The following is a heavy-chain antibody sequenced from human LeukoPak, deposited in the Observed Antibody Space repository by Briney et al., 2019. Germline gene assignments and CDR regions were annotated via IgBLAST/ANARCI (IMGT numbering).Heavy chain of an antibody. CDR3: ARDGDFTKQLATGCFDY. Sequence: PGGSLRLSCAASGFSFSTFVMHWVRQAPGKGXXXXXXXXXXGGNIFYADSVKGRFTISRDNSKNTLYLQMNSLRDEDTAVYYCARDGDFTKQLATGCFDYWGQGRLVTVSS. J-gene: IGHJ4*02. D-gene: IGHD6-13*01. CDR1: GFSFSTFV. V-gene: IGHV3-33*01. CDR2: XXXXGGNI.